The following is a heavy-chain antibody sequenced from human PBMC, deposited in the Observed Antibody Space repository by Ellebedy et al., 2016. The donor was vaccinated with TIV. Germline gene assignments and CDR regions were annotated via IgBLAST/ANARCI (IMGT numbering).Heavy chain of an antibody. Sequence: GESLKTSCAAPEFTFSHYWMHSVRQAPGKGLVWVSRINTDGSDTIHADSVKGRFTISRDNAENKVYLQLNGIRAEDTAVYYCSSGMSSGYVRDTFDLWGQGTIVTVSS. CDR1: EFTFSHYW. CDR3: SSGMSSGYVRDTFDL. D-gene: IGHD3-22*01. V-gene: IGHV3-74*01. CDR2: INTDGSDT. J-gene: IGHJ3*01.